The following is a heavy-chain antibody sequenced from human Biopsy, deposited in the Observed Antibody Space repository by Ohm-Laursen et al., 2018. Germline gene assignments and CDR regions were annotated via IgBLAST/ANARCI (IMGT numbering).Heavy chain of an antibody. CDR1: GGSISSYY. Sequence: SVTLSLTCTVSGGSISSYYWNWIRQPAGKGLEWVGHVYTSGSTNFNPSLKSSVTMSIDTSKNQFSLRLSSVTAADTAVYSCARAAYGPFDSWGQGALVTVSS. D-gene: IGHD3-10*01. J-gene: IGHJ4*02. CDR2: VYTSGST. V-gene: IGHV4-4*07. CDR3: ARAAYGPFDS.